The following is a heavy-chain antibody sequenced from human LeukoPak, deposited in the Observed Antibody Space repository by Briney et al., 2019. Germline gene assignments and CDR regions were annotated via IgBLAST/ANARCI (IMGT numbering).Heavy chain of an antibody. CDR2: INPSGGST. CDR3: TRGSAGIAPATTKNFFDF. V-gene: IGHV1-46*01. CDR1: GYTFTSYY. Sequence: EASVKVSCKASGYTFTSYYMHWVRQAPGQGLEWMGIINPSGGSTNYAQKFQGRVTMTRDTSTSTVYMELSSLRSEDTAVYFCTRGSAGIAPATTKNFFDFWGQGTLVTVSS. D-gene: IGHD1-26*01. J-gene: IGHJ4*02.